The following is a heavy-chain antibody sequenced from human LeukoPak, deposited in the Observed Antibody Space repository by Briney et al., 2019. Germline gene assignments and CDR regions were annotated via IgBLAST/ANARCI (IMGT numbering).Heavy chain of an antibody. CDR2: ISSSSSTI. J-gene: IGHJ4*02. Sequence: GGSLRLSCAASGFTFSSYSMNWVRQAPGKGLEWISYISSSSSTIYYADSVKGRFTISRDNAKNSLYLQMNSLRAEDTAVYYCAKEGYYDFWSGYRHPFDYWGQGTLVTVSS. D-gene: IGHD3-3*01. CDR1: GFTFSSYS. CDR3: AKEGYYDFWSGYRHPFDY. V-gene: IGHV3-48*01.